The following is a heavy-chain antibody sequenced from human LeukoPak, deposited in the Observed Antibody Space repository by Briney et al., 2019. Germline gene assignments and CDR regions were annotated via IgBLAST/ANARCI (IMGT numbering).Heavy chain of an antibody. D-gene: IGHD6-19*01. CDR2: IYYSGST. Sequence: PSETLSLTCTVSGGSISSYYWSWIRQPPGKGLEWIGYIYYSGSTNYNPSLKSRVTISVDTSKNQFSLKLSSVTAADTAVYYCARGDIAVAGSPYYYYGMDVWDQGTTVTVSS. J-gene: IGHJ6*02. CDR1: GGSISSYY. V-gene: IGHV4-59*01. CDR3: ARGDIAVAGSPYYYYGMDV.